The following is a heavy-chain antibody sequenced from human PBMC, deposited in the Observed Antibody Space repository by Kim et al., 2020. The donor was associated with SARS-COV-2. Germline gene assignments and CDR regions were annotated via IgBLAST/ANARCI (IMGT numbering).Heavy chain of an antibody. V-gene: IGHV1-18*01. D-gene: IGHD3-22*01. CDR3: ARELRYYDSSGGSY. CDR1: GYTFTSYG. CDR2: ISAYNGNT. J-gene: IGHJ4*02. Sequence: ASVKVSCKASGYTFTSYGISWVRQAPGQGLEWMGWISAYNGNTNYAQKLQGRVTMTTDTSTSTAYMELRSLRSDDTAVYYCARELRYYDSSGGSYWGQGTLVTVSS.